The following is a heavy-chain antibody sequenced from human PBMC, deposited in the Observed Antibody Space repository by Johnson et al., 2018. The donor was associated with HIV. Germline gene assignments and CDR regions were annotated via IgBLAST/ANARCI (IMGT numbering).Heavy chain of an antibody. D-gene: IGHD6-13*01. CDR2: IRFNGSHK. J-gene: IGHJ3*02. CDR3: TTDHDSSSWYHDAFDI. Sequence: QVQLVESGGGVVQPGGSLRLSCSASRFTFSYYGMHWVRQAPGKGLEWVTFIRFNGSHKYYADSVKGRFTISRDKNTLYLQMNSLRAEGTAVYYCTTDHDSSSWYHDAFDIWGQGTMVTVSS. CDR1: RFTFSYYG. V-gene: IGHV3-30*02.